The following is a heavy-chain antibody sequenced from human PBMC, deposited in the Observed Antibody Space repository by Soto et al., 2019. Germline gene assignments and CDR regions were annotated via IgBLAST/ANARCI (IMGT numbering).Heavy chain of an antibody. J-gene: IGHJ4*02. V-gene: IGHV3-33*01. CDR2: IWYDGSNK. CDR3: ASRIAVAGTWYYFDY. Sequence: GGSLRLSCAASGFTFSSYGMHWVRQAPGKGLEWVAVIWYDGSNKYYADSVKGRFTISRDNSKNTLYLQMNSLRAEDTAVYYCASRIAVAGTWYYFDYWGQGTLVTVSS. D-gene: IGHD6-19*01. CDR1: GFTFSSYG.